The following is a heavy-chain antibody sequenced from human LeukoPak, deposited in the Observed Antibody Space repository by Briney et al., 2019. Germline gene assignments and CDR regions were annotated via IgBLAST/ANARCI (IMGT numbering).Heavy chain of an antibody. CDR1: GGSISSSSYY. Sequence: PSETLSLTCTVSGGSISSSSYYWGWIRQPPGKGLEWIGSIYYSGSTYYNPSLKSRVTISVDTSKNQFSLKLSSVTAADTAVYYCARHEQLASRGWFDPWGQGTLVTVSS. J-gene: IGHJ5*02. V-gene: IGHV4-39*01. CDR2: IYYSGST. CDR3: ARHEQLASRGWFDP. D-gene: IGHD6-6*01.